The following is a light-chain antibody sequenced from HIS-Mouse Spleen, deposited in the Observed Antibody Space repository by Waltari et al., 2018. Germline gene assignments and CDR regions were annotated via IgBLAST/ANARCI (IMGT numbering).Light chain of an antibody. CDR3: CSYAGSYWV. CDR2: DVS. Sequence: QSALTQPRSVSGSPGQSVTIPCTGTSSDVGGYNYVSWYQQHPGKAPKLMIYDVSKRPSGVPDRFSGSKSGNTASLTISGLQAEDEADYYCCSYAGSYWVFGGGTKLTVL. CDR1: SSDVGGYNY. V-gene: IGLV2-11*01. J-gene: IGLJ3*02.